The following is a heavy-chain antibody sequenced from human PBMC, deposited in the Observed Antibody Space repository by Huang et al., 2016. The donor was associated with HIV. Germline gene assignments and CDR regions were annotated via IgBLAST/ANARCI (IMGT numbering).Heavy chain of an antibody. CDR2: ISYDGSNK. D-gene: IGHD1-26*01. V-gene: IGHV3-30*18. J-gene: IGHJ4*02. CDR3: AKDGADEEWDIDY. CDR1: GFSFSTYG. Sequence: VQLVESGGGVVQPGRSLRLACAASGFSFSTYGLHWVRQAPGKGLGWVAVISYDGSNKYYAHSVKCRFTISRDTAENKVYLQMNSLRHEDTAVYYCAKDGADEEWDIDYWGQGTLVTVSS.